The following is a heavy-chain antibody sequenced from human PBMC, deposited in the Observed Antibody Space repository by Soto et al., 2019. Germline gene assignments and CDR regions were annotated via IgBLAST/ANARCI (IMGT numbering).Heavy chain of an antibody. V-gene: IGHV3-33*01. CDR2: IWYDGSNK. D-gene: IGHD5-18*01. Sequence: QVQLVESGGGVVQPGRSLRLSCAASGFTFSSYGMHWVRQAPGKGLEWVAVIWYDGSNKYYADSVKGRFTISRDNSKKQLYQQMNSLRAQDTAGDYCARVSSYSYEFDYWGQGTLVTVSS. CDR1: GFTFSSYG. J-gene: IGHJ4*02. CDR3: ARVSSYSYEFDY.